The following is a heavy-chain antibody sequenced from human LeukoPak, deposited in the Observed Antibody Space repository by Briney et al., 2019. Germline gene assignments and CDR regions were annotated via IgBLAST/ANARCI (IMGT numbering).Heavy chain of an antibody. J-gene: IGHJ6*03. CDR1: GFTFSTFG. Sequence: TGGSLRLSCAASGFTFSTFGMHWVRQAPGKGLEWVAVISYDGSNTYYADSVKGRFTISRDNSKNTLYLQMNSLRAEDTAVYYCAKGGGYRYGEPTYFYMDVWGKGTTVTVSS. CDR2: ISYDGSNT. V-gene: IGHV3-30*18. CDR3: AKGGGYRYGEPTYFYMDV. D-gene: IGHD5-18*01.